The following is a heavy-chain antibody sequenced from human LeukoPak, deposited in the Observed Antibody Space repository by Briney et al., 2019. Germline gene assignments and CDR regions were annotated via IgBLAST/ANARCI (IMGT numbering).Heavy chain of an antibody. Sequence: SETLSLTCAVSGGSISSSNWWSWVRQPPGKGLEWIGEIYHSGSTNYNPSLKSRVTISVDKSKNQFSLELSSVTAADTAVYYCARGGVTMVRGPQPYYYGMDVWGKGTTVTVSS. D-gene: IGHD3-10*01. CDR2: IYHSGST. CDR1: GGSISSSNW. V-gene: IGHV4-4*02. CDR3: ARGGVTMVRGPQPYYYGMDV. J-gene: IGHJ6*04.